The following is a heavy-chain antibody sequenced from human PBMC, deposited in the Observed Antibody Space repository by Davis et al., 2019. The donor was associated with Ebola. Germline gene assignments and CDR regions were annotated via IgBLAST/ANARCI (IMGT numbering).Heavy chain of an antibody. J-gene: IGHJ6*02. Sequence: GESLKISCAASGFTFSGSAMHWVRQASGKGLEWVGRIRSKANSYATAYAASVKGRFTISRDDSKNTAYLQMSSLKTEDTAVYYCGAAADYYYYYGMDVWGQGTTVTVSS. CDR3: GAAADYYYYYGMDV. V-gene: IGHV3-73*01. CDR2: IRSKANSYAT. D-gene: IGHD6-13*01. CDR1: GFTFSGSA.